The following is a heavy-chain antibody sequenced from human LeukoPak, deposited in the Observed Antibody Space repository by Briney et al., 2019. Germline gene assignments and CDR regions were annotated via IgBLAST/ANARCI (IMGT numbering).Heavy chain of an antibody. J-gene: IGHJ4*02. CDR2: INPSGGST. CDR3: ARGSPPRRNYDSRGYYSYYFDY. CDR1: GYTFTSYC. D-gene: IGHD3-22*01. V-gene: IGHV1-46*01. Sequence: ASVKVSCKASGYTFTSYCMHWVRQAPGQGLEWMGIINPSGGSTSYAQKFQGRVTMTRDMSTSTVYMELSSLRSEDTAVYYCARGSPPRRNYDSRGYYSYYFDYWGQGTLVTVSS.